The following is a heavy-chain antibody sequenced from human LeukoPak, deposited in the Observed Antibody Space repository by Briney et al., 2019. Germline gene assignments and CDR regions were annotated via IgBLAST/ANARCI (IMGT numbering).Heavy chain of an antibody. Sequence: GGSLRLSCAASGFTFSSYEMNWVRQAPGKGLEWVANIKQDGSEKYYVDSVKGRFTISRDNAKNSLYLQMNSLRAEDTAVYYCARDIPYGEVYYFDYWGQGTLVTVSS. J-gene: IGHJ4*02. CDR1: GFTFSSYE. V-gene: IGHV3-7*01. CDR3: ARDIPYGEVYYFDY. CDR2: IKQDGSEK. D-gene: IGHD4-17*01.